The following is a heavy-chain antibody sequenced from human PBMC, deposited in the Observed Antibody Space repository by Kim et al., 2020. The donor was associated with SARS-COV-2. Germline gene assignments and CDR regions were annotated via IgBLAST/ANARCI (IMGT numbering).Heavy chain of an antibody. Sequence: AETLSLTCTVSGGSISSYYWSWVRQAPGKGLEWIGYIYYSGSTNYNASLKSRVIISVETSKNKFSLKLSSVTAADTAVYYVARRGAIWRVLSYFDCVGQG. CDR2: IYYSGST. CDR1: GGSISSYY. J-gene: IGHJ4*02. D-gene: IGHD2-2*01. V-gene: IGHV4-59*08. CDR3: ARRGAIWRVLSYFDC.